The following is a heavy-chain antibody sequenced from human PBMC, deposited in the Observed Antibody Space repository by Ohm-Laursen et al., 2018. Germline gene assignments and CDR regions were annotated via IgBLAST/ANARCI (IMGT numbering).Heavy chain of an antibody. CDR1: GFTFSSYS. Sequence: SLRLSCAASGFTFSSYSMNWVRQAPGKGLEWVSSISSSSSYIYYADSVKGRFTISRDNAKNSLYLQMNSLRAEDTAVYYCARVFGKTYYYDSSGYYADDNWFDPWGQGTLVTVSS. CDR2: ISSSSSYI. V-gene: IGHV3-21*04. J-gene: IGHJ5*02. CDR3: ARVFGKTYYYDSSGYYADDNWFDP. D-gene: IGHD3-22*01.